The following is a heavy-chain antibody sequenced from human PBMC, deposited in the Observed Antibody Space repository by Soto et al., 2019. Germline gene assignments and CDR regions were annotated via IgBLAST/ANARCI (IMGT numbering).Heavy chain of an antibody. Sequence: PSETLSLTCTVSGDSIMRDSYYWNWIRQHPGKGLEWIGYIYYSGTTAYNPSLKTRVTISPDTSKNQFSLNLSSVTAADTAVYYCATSNWFDPWGQGTLVTVSS. CDR1: GDSIMRDSYY. CDR2: IYYSGTT. V-gene: IGHV4-31*03. J-gene: IGHJ5*02. CDR3: ATSNWFDP.